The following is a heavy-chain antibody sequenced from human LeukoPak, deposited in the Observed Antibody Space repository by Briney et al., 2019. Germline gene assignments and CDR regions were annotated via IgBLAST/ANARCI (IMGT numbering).Heavy chain of an antibody. J-gene: IGHJ4*02. CDR3: AKGRRNCFNCFDY. D-gene: IGHD1-20*01. CDR1: AFTFSAYG. CDR2: ISYDGGNK. Sequence: GGSLRLSCEGSAFTFSAYGMHWVRQAPGKGLEWVAAISYDGGNKYYADSVTGRFTVSRDNSKNTLSLQMNSLTAEDTAVYYCAKGRRNCFNCFDYWGQGTLVTVSS. V-gene: IGHV3-30*18.